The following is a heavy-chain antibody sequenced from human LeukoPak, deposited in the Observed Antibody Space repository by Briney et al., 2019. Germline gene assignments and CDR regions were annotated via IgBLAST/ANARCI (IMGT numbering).Heavy chain of an antibody. CDR3: ARSELWFGELLYSLDY. Sequence: ASVKVSCKASGYTFTSYGISWVRQAPGQGLEWMGWINTNTGNPTYAQGFTGRFVFSLDTSVSTAYLQISSLKAEDTAVYYCARSELWFGELLYSLDYWGQGTLVTVSS. CDR2: INTNTGNP. D-gene: IGHD3-10*01. CDR1: GYTFTSYG. J-gene: IGHJ4*02. V-gene: IGHV7-4-1*02.